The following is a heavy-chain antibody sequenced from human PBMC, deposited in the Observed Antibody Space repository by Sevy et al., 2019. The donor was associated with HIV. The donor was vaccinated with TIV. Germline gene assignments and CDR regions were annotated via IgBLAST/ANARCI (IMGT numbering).Heavy chain of an antibody. D-gene: IGHD2-2*01. J-gene: IGHJ5*01. CDR2: IYYTGDT. CDR3: ARQRGPSVPYAHDS. Sequence: SETLSLTCSVSGGSVSNSRHYWAWIRQPPGKALEWIGNIYYTGDTHYKPSLKGRVTISVDTSKNQFSLKLSSVTASDTAFYYCARQRGPSVPYAHDSWGQGTLVTVSS. CDR1: GGSVSNSRHY. V-gene: IGHV4-39*01.